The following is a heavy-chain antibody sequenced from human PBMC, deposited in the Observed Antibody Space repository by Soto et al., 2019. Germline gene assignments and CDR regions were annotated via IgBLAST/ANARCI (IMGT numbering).Heavy chain of an antibody. CDR3: ARDLSDPAAGIFDY. V-gene: IGHV3-7*01. J-gene: IGHJ4*02. D-gene: IGHD6-13*01. CDR2: IKQDGSEK. CDR1: GFTFSSYW. Sequence: PWGSLRLSCATSGFTFSSYWMSWVRQAPGKGLEWVANIKQDGSEKYYVDSVKGRFTISRDNAKNSLYLQMNSLRAEDTAVYYCARDLSDPAAGIFDYWGQGTLVTVSS.